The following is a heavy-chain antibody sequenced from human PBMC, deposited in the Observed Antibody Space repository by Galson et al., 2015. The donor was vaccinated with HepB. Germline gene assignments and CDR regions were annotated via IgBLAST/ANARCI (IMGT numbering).Heavy chain of an antibody. Sequence: SETLSLTCGVSGYSISSGYYWGWIRQPPGKGLGYIGSIYHSGSTYYNPSLKSRVTISVDTSKNQFSLKLSSVTAADTAVYYCARDLGYGGYSFFDYWGQGTLVTVSS. D-gene: IGHD4-23*01. CDR2: IYHSGST. CDR3: ARDLGYGGYSFFDY. J-gene: IGHJ4*02. V-gene: IGHV4-38-2*02. CDR1: GYSISSGYY.